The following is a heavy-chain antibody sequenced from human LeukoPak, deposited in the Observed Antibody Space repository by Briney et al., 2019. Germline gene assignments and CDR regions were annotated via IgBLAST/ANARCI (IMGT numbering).Heavy chain of an antibody. D-gene: IGHD4-23*01. Sequence: PSETLSLTCAVYGGSFSGYYWGWIRQPPGKGLEWIGEINHSGSTNYNPSLKSRVTISVDTSKNQFSLKLSSVTAADTAVYYCARSRLRWYYYYYMDVWGKGTTVTVSS. CDR1: GGSFSGYY. J-gene: IGHJ6*03. CDR2: INHSGST. CDR3: ARSRLRWYYYYYMDV. V-gene: IGHV4-34*01.